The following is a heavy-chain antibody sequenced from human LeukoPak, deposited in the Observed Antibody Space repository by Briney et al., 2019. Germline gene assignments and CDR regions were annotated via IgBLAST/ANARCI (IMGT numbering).Heavy chain of an antibody. CDR2: INQNGNET. Sequence: GGSLRLSCAASGFTFSSYWMSWVRQAPGKGLEWVANINQNGNETNSVDSVKGRFTISRDNSKNSLYLQMNSLRAEDTAVYYCARDLVGAADWGQGTLVTVSS. CDR3: ARDLVGAAD. CDR1: GFTFSSYW. V-gene: IGHV3-7*01. D-gene: IGHD1-26*01. J-gene: IGHJ4*02.